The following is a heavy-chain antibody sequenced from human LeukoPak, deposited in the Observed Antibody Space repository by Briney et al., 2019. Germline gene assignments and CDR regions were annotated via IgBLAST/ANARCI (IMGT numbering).Heavy chain of an antibody. CDR3: ARIGWELPHTDYYFDY. Sequence: VASVKVSCKASGYIFTNYAMHWVRQAPGQRLEWMGRISGGSGDTKYSQKFQDRVTITRDTSASTAYMELNSLRSEDTAVYYCARIGWELPHTDYYFDYWGQGTLVTVSS. J-gene: IGHJ4*02. CDR1: GYIFTNYA. D-gene: IGHD1-26*01. CDR2: ISGGSGDT. V-gene: IGHV1-3*01.